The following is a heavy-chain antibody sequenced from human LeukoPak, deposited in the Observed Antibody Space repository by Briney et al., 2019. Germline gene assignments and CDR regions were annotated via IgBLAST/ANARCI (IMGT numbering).Heavy chain of an antibody. D-gene: IGHD5-24*01. V-gene: IGHV3-23*01. CDR2: ISKDGVYP. CDR1: GFTFNTYA. Sequence: GGSLRLSCAASGFTFNTYAMSWVRQAPGKGLEWVSDISKDGVYPYYADSVKGRFTISRDNSKNMVYLQMNSLRAEDAALYYCAKGSRDGYDWGQGTLVTVSS. CDR3: AKGSRDGYD. J-gene: IGHJ4*02.